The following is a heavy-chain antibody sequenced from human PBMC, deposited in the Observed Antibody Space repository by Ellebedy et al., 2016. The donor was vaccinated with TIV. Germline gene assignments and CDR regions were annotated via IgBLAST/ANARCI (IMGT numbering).Heavy chain of an antibody. CDR1: GYSFVNYA. CDR3: ARAAAAGFFWYFNL. J-gene: IGHJ2*01. Sequence: AASVKVSFKASGYSFVNYAMKWVGQAPGQGLEWVGWINTNTGNPTFAQGFTGRFVFSLDTSVSTAYLHISSLKAEDTAVYYCARAAAAGFFWYFNLWRRGTLVTVSS. CDR2: INTNTGNP. D-gene: IGHD6-13*01. V-gene: IGHV7-4-1*02.